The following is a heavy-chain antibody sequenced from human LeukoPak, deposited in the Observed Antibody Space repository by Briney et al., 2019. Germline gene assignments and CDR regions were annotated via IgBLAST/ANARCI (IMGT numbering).Heavy chain of an antibody. CDR2: IDEDGSET. CDR1: GFTFSNYW. D-gene: IGHD1-1*01. J-gene: IGHJ3*01. V-gene: IGHV3-7*01. Sequence: QPGGSLRLSCAASGFTFSNYWMMWVRQAPGKGLEWVASIDEDGSETNYVDSVTGRFTVSRDHAKNSLFLQMNSLRAEDTAVYYCVRYGRRANDQPFDVWGQGTMVTVSS. CDR3: VRYGRRANDQPFDV.